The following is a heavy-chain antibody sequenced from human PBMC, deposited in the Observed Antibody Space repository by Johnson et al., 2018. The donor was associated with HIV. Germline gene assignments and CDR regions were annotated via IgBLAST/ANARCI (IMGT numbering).Heavy chain of an antibody. V-gene: IGHV3-11*01. Sequence: QVQLVESGGGLVKPGGSLRLSCAASGFTFSDYYMSWIRQAPGNGLEWVSYISSSGSTIYYADSVKGRFTISRDISKNTLFLQMNSLRAEDTAVYYCARPVIAADDAFDIWGQGTMVTVSS. D-gene: IGHD6-13*01. CDR1: GFTFSDYY. CDR2: ISSSGSTI. CDR3: ARPVIAADDAFDI. J-gene: IGHJ3*02.